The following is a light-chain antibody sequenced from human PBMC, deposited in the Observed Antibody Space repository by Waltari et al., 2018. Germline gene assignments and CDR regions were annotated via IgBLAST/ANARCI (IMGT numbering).Light chain of an antibody. CDR1: SNNVGSYNL. J-gene: IGLJ2*01. CDR3: CSNVGTSAF. Sequence: QAGPTQPASVSGSPGQSITTSCTGTSNNVGSYNLVPWYQQHPGKPPKLIIYEGSKRPSGVSNRFSGSKSDNTASLTLSGLQPDDEADYYCCSNVGTSAFFGGGTKLTVL. V-gene: IGLV2-23*03. CDR2: EGS.